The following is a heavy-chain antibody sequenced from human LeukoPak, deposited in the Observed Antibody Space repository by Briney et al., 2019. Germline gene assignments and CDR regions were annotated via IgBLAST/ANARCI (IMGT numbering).Heavy chain of an antibody. D-gene: IGHD3-10*01. Sequence: GRSLKLSCSGSGLTLSTYAMHRVHQAPGKELEYVSAIANDGGGTYYADSVKGRFTISRDKSKNTLYLQMRSLRAEDTAVYYCMTRDTSGYWGQGTLVTVSS. CDR3: MTRDTSGY. CDR1: GLTLSTYA. CDR2: IANDGGGT. V-gene: IGHV3-64D*09. J-gene: IGHJ4*02.